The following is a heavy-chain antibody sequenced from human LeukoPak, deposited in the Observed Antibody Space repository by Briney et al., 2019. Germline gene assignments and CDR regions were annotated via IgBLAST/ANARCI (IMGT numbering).Heavy chain of an antibody. D-gene: IGHD3-22*01. CDR3: ARDQADSSGYYYLDAFDI. V-gene: IGHV3-7*01. CDR1: GFTFSSYW. J-gene: IGHJ3*02. Sequence: GGSLRLSCVASGFTFSSYWMGWVRQAPGKGLEWVANIEQDGSEIFYVDSVRGRFTISRDNAKNSLYLQMNTLRAEDTAVYYCARDQADSSGYYYLDAFDIWGQGTMVTVSS. CDR2: IEQDGSEI.